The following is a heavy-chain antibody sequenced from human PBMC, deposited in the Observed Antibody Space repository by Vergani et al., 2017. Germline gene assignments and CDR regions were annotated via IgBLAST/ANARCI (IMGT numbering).Heavy chain of an antibody. CDR2: IKQDGSEK. CDR3: ARDRVTTWSLYYYYYMDV. J-gene: IGHJ6*03. CDR1: GFTFSSYW. Sequence: EVQLVESGGGLVQPGGSLRLSCAASGFTFSSYWMSWVRQAPGKGLEWVANIKQDGSEKYYVDSVKGRFTISRDNAKNSLYLQMNSLRAEDTAVYYCARDRVTTWSLYYYYYMDVWGKGTTVTVSS. V-gene: IGHV3-7*01. D-gene: IGHD4-17*01.